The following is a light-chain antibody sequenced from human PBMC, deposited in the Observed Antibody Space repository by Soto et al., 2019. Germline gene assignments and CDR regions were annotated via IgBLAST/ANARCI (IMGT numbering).Light chain of an antibody. V-gene: IGLV1-44*01. Sequence: QSVLTQPPSASGTPGQRVTISCSGSSSNIGINTVNWYQQLPGPAPRVLIYSNNQRPSGVPDRFSGSKSGTSASLAISGLQSEDDADYYCAAWDDSLIGVVFGGGTKLTVL. CDR1: SSNIGINT. CDR2: SNN. J-gene: IGLJ2*01. CDR3: AAWDDSLIGVV.